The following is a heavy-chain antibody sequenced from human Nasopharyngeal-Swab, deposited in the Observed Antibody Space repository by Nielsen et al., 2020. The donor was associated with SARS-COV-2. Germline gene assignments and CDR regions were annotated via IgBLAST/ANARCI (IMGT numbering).Heavy chain of an antibody. V-gene: IGHV3-11*05. CDR1: GFTFSDYY. D-gene: IGHD4-17*01. CDR3: ARGTATGWFDP. CDR2: ISSSSSYT. J-gene: IGHJ5*02. Sequence: GESLKISCAASGFTFSDYYMSWIRQAPGKGLKWVSYISSSSSYTNYADSVKGRFTISRDNAKNSLYLQMDSLRAEDTAVYYCARGTATGWFDPWGQGTLVTVSS.